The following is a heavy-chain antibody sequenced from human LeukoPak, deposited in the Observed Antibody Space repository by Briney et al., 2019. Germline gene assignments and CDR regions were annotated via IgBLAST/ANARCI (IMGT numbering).Heavy chain of an antibody. CDR1: GGSISSYY. CDR3: ARVAVAFDP. J-gene: IGHJ5*02. D-gene: IGHD6-19*01. Sequence: SETLPLTRTVSGGSISSYYWSWIRQPPGKGLEWIGYIYYSGSTNYNPSLKSRVTISVDTSKNQFSLKLSSVTAADTAVYYCARVAVAFDPWGQGTLVTVSS. V-gene: IGHV4-59*01. CDR2: IYYSGST.